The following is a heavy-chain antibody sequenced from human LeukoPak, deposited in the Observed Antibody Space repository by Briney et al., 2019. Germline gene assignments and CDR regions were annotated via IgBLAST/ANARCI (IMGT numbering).Heavy chain of an antibody. CDR2: INPNSGGT. CDR3: ATIGNDYYDSSGYYGGGY. J-gene: IGHJ4*02. D-gene: IGHD3-22*01. CDR1: GYTFTGYY. V-gene: IGHV1-2*04. Sequence: ASVKVSCKASGYTFTGYYMHWVRQAPGQGLEWMGWINPNSGGTNYAQKFQGWVTTTRDTSISTAYMELSRLRSDDTAVYYCATIGNDYYDSSGYYGGGYWGQGTLVTVSS.